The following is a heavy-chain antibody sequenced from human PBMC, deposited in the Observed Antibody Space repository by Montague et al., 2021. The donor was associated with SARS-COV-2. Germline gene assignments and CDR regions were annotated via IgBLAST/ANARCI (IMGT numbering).Heavy chain of an antibody. CDR1: GYTFTGYY. V-gene: IGHV1-2*02. D-gene: IGHD1-1*01. CDR2: IIPNSGGT. Sequence: SVTVSCKASGYTFTGYYMHWVRQAPGQGLEWMGWIIPNSGGTNYAQMFRGRVTMTRDTSISTFYMELSGLRSDDTAVYLCTREGGEIGTGSYYGLDVWGQGTTVTVSS. J-gene: IGHJ6*02. CDR3: TREGGEIGTGSYYGLDV.